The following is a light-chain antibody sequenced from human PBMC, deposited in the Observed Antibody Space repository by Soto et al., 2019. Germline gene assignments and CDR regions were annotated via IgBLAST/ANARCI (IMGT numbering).Light chain of an antibody. V-gene: IGLV2-14*01. J-gene: IGLJ3*02. CDR1: SSDVGYYNY. Sequence: QSALTQPASVSGSPGQSITISCTGTSSDVGYYNYVSWYQQHPGKAPKLMISEVTTRPSGVSDRFSGSKSGNTASLTISGLPAEDAAHYYCSAYTTAYTQVFGGGTKLTVL. CDR3: SAYTTAYTQV. CDR2: EVT.